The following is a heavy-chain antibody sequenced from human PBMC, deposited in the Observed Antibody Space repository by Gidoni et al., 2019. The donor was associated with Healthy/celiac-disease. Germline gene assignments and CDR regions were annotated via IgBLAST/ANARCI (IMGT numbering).Heavy chain of an antibody. CDR1: GFTFSSNA. CDR2: SSGSGGST. CDR3: AKEALLYYDYVWGSYPLKGVGY. J-gene: IGHJ4*02. D-gene: IGHD3-16*02. V-gene: IGHV3-23*01. Sequence: EVQLLESGGGLVQPGGSLRLSCAASGFTFSSNAMSWVRQAPGQGLEWVSASSGSGGSTYYADSVKGRFTISRDNSKNTLYLQMNSLRAEDTAVYYCAKEALLYYDYVWGSYPLKGVGYWGQGTLVTVSS.